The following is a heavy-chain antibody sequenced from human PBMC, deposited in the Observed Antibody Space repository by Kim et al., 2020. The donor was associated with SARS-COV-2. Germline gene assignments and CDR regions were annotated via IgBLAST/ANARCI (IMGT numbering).Heavy chain of an antibody. D-gene: IGHD6-25*01. J-gene: IGHJ4*02. CDR2: IYYSGST. CDR1: GGSISSYY. CDR3: ARLAGAAFDF. Sequence: SETLSLICTVSGGSISSYYWSWIRQPPGKGLEYIGYIYYSGSTNYNPSLKSRVTISVDTSKNQFSLKLSSVTAADTAVYYCARLAGAAFDFWGQGTLVT. V-gene: IGHV4-59*08.